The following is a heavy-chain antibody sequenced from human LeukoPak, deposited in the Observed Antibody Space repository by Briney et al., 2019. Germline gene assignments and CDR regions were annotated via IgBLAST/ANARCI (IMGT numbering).Heavy chain of an antibody. CDR3: ARGRQWLVPYYFDY. V-gene: IGHV4-59*12. Sequence: SETLSLTCTVSGGSISSYYWSWIRQPPGKGLEWIGYIYYSGSTNYNPSLKSRVTISVDTSKNQFSLKLGSVTAADTAVYYCARGRQWLVPYYFDYWGQGTLVTVSS. J-gene: IGHJ4*02. D-gene: IGHD6-19*01. CDR2: IYYSGST. CDR1: GGSISSYY.